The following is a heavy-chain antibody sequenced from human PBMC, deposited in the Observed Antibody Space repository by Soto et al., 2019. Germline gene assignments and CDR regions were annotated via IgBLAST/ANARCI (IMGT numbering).Heavy chain of an antibody. V-gene: IGHV4-31*03. CDR3: ARGRYNWNYVSYYFDY. CDR1: GGSISSGGYY. CDR2: IYHSGST. D-gene: IGHD1-7*01. J-gene: IGHJ4*02. Sequence: TSETLSLTCTVSGGSISSGGYYWSWIRQHPGKGLEWIGEIYHSGSTNYNPSLKSRVTISVDKSKNQFSLKLSSVTAADTAVYYCARGRYNWNYVSYYFDYWGQGTLVTVSS.